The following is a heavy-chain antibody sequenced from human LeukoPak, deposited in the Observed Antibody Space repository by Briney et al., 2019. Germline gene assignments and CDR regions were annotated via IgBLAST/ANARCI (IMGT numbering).Heavy chain of an antibody. J-gene: IGHJ2*01. CDR1: GGSVSSSSYY. Sequence: SETLSLTCTVSGGSVSSSSYYWGWIRQPPGKGLEWIGTVNHDGTTYHNPSLKSRVTISVDTSKNQFSLKLSSVTAADTAVYYCARRALDNWYFDVWGSGTLVTVSS. D-gene: IGHD4/OR15-4a*01. V-gene: IGHV4-39*07. CDR2: VNHDGTT. CDR3: ARRALDNWYFDV.